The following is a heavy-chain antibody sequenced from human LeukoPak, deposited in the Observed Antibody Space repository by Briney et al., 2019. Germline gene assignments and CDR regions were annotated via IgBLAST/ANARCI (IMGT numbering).Heavy chain of an antibody. CDR2: IYYSGST. J-gene: IGHJ4*02. V-gene: IGHV4-39*07. D-gene: IGHD6-13*01. CDR1: GGSISSSSYY. CDR3: ARHSSWYPPHFDY. Sequence: SETLSLTCTVSGGSISSSSYYWGWIRQPPGKGLEWIGSIYYSGSTNYNPSLKSRVTISVGTSKNQFSLKLSSVTAADTAVYYCARHSSWYPPHFDYWGQGTLVTVSS.